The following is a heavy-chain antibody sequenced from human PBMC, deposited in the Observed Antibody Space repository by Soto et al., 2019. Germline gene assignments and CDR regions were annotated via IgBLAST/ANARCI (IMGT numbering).Heavy chain of an antibody. V-gene: IGHV3-21*01. D-gene: IGHD3-22*01. J-gene: IGHJ1*01. CDR2: ISASRTYI. CDR1: GFTFSSYN. Sequence: EVQLVESGGSLVKPGGSLTLSCAASGFTFSSYNMNWVRQAPGRGLEWVSSISASRTYIDYADSVKGRFTISTDNARSSVFLQMTSLRAEDTAVYYCARGAGYYYDKSAHYYVKDWGQGTLVTVSS. CDR3: ARGAGYYYDKSAHYYVKD.